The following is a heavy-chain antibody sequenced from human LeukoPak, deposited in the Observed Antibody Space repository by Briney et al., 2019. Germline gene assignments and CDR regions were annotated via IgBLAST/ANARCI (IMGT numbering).Heavy chain of an antibody. V-gene: IGHV1-18*01. J-gene: IGHJ4*02. Sequence: ASVKVSCKASSYTFTSYGISWVRQAPGQGLEWMGWISAYNGNTNYAQKLQGRVTMTTDTSTSTAYMELRSLRSDDTAVYYCARGYCSSTSCLGIYYFDYWGQGTLVTVSS. CDR2: ISAYNGNT. CDR3: ARGYCSSTSCLGIYYFDY. CDR1: SYTFTSYG. D-gene: IGHD2-2*01.